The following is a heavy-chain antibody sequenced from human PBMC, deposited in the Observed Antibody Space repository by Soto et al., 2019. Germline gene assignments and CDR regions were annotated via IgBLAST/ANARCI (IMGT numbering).Heavy chain of an antibody. J-gene: IGHJ4*02. CDR1: GFTFSGYW. Sequence: EVQLVESGGGSIQPGGSLRLSCAVSGFTFSGYWMHWVRQAPGKGLVWVSRINSDGGTTSYADSVKGRFTISRDNAKNTLYLQMDSLRAEDTAVYYCASAKVGDYFQVYWGQGTLVTVSS. V-gene: IGHV3-74*01. CDR3: ASAKVGDYFQVY. CDR2: INSDGGTT. D-gene: IGHD4-17*01.